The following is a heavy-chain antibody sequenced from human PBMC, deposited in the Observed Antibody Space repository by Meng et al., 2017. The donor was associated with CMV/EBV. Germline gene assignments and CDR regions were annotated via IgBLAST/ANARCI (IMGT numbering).Heavy chain of an antibody. Sequence: GESLKISCAASGFTFDDYGMSWVRQAPGKGLEWVSGINRNGDSTGYADSVKGRFTISRDNAKKSLYLQMNSLRAEDTALYYCAKVGSGSYWYYFDYWGQGTLVTVSS. CDR1: GFTFDDYG. V-gene: IGHV3-20*04. D-gene: IGHD1-26*01. J-gene: IGHJ4*02. CDR3: AKVGSGSYWYYFDY. CDR2: INRNGDST.